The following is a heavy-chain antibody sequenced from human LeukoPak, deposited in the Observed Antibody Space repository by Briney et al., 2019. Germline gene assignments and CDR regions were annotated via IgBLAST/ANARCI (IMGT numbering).Heavy chain of an antibody. CDR3: ARHASVGATNSNFDY. J-gene: IGHJ4*02. D-gene: IGHD1-26*01. Sequence: GESLKISCKGSGYSFTSYWIGRVRQMPGKGLEWMGIIYPGDSDTRYSPSFQGQVTISADKSISTAYLQWSSLKASDTAMYYCARHASVGATNSNFDYWGQGTLVTVSS. CDR2: IYPGDSDT. V-gene: IGHV5-51*01. CDR1: GYSFTSYW.